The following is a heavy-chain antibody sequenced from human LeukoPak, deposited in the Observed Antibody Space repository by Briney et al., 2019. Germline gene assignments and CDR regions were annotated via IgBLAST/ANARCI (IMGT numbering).Heavy chain of an antibody. J-gene: IGHJ4*02. CDR1: GYTFTGYY. V-gene: IGHV1-2*02. Sequence: ASVKVSCKASGYTFTGYYMHWVRQAPGQGLEWMGWINPNNGGTNYAPKFQGRVTMTRDTSISTAYMGLSSLRSDDTAVYYCARFPSLLPFDYWGQGTLVIVSS. CDR2: INPNNGGT. CDR3: ARFPSLLPFDY. D-gene: IGHD1-26*01.